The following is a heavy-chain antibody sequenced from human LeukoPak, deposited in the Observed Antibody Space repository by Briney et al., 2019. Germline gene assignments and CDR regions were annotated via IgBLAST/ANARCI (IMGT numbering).Heavy chain of an antibody. Sequence: PGGSLRLSCAASGFTFSSYAMSWVRQAPGKGLEWVSAISGSGGSTYYADSVKGRFTISRDNSKNTLYLQMNSLRAEDTAVYYCAKTLDGSSGWYQNEYYSDYWGQGTLVTVSS. J-gene: IGHJ4*02. D-gene: IGHD6-19*01. CDR2: ISGSGGST. CDR3: AKTLDGSSGWYQNEYYSDY. V-gene: IGHV3-23*01. CDR1: GFTFSSYA.